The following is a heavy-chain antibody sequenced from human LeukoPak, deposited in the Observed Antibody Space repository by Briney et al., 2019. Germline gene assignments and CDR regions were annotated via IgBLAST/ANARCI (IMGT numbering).Heavy chain of an antibody. CDR2: IYTSGST. CDR1: GGSISSGSYY. J-gene: IGHJ4*02. V-gene: IGHV4-61*02. CDR3: AREVGQIDY. Sequence: SETLSLTCTVSGGSISSGSYYWSWIRQPAGKGLEWIGRIYTSGSTNYNPSLKSRVTISVDTSKNQFSLKLSSVTAADTAVYYCAREVGQIDYWGQGTLVTVSS.